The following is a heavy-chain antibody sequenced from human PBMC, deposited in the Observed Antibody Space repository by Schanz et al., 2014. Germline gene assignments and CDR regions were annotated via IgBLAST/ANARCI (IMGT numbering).Heavy chain of an antibody. J-gene: IGHJ4*02. CDR2: ILGLASTT. D-gene: IGHD2-2*03. Sequence: EVQLVESGGGLVQPGGSLRLSCAASTSIFNHAWMSWVRQVPGKGLEWVSAILGLASTTYYADSVKGRFTISRDNSKNLLYLQMNSLRAEDTAVYYCARAGYCTSVSCSLFVSDYWGQGTLVTVSS. CDR3: ARAGYCTSVSCSLFVSDY. V-gene: IGHV3-23*04. CDR1: TSIFNHAW.